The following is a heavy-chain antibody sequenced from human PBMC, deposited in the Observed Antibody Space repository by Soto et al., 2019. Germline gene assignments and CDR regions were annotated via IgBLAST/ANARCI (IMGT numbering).Heavy chain of an antibody. CDR2: ISSLSTPR. CDR3: AREDILGARSFDY. J-gene: IGHJ4*02. V-gene: IGHV3-48*02. D-gene: IGHD1-26*01. Sequence: EVQLVESGGGLVQTGGSLRLSCAASGCSFSGDSMNWVRQAPGKGLEWISYISSLSTPRYYAESVEGRFISSRDNAKNSMYLKMYSLRDEDMAVYFCAREDILGARSFDYWGQGTLVTVSS. CDR1: GCSFSGDS.